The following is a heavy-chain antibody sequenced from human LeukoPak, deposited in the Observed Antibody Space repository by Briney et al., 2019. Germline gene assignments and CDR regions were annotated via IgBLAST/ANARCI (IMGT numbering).Heavy chain of an antibody. CDR2: IKAGNGDT. D-gene: IGHD2-21*01. CDR1: GYIFTKYV. CDR3: ARDDCGDTCYPGGY. J-gene: IGHJ4*02. Sequence: ASVKVSCTASGYIFTKYVVHWVRQAPGQRPEWMGWIKAGNGDTKYSQNFQDRLTITRDTSASTVYMELSSLTSEDTTLYYCARDDCGDTCYPGGYWGQGTLVTVSS. V-gene: IGHV1-3*01.